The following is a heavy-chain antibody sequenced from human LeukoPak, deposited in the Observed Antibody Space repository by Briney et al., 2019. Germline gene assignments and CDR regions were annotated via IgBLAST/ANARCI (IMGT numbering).Heavy chain of an antibody. CDR1: GFTFSSYA. V-gene: IGHV3-30-3*01. CDR2: ISYDGSNK. D-gene: IGHD6-19*01. Sequence: GGSLRLSCAASGFTFSSYAMHWVRQAPGKGLEWVAVISYDGSNKYYADSVKGRFTISRDNAKNSLYLQMNSLRAEDTAVYYCARDVSSWLATFDYWGQGTLVTVSS. CDR3: ARDVSSWLATFDY. J-gene: IGHJ4*02.